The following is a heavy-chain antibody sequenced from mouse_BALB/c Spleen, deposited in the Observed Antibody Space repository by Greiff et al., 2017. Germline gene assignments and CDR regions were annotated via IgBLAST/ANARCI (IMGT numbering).Heavy chain of an antibody. J-gene: IGHJ3*01. D-gene: IGHD1-1*01. CDR2: IYPGDGDT. CDR1: GYAFSSYW. CDR3: ARGEYYGSSYWFAY. V-gene: IGHV1-80*01. Sequence: QVQLKQSGAELVRPGSSVKISCTASGYAFSSYWMNWVQQRPGQGLEWIGQIYPGDGDTNYNGKFKGKATLTADKSSSTAYMQLSSLTSEDSAVYCCARGEYYGSSYWFAYWGQGTLVTVSA.